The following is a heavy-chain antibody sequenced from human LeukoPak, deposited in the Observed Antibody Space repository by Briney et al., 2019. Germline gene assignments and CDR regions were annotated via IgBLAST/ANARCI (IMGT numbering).Heavy chain of an antibody. V-gene: IGHV3-23*01. CDR3: AKEPYDSSGYEYYFDY. Sequence: HSGASLRLSCAASGFTFSNYAMSWVRQAPGKGLEWVSAIVGSGGSTYYADSVKGRFTISRDNPKNTLYLQMNSLRAEDTAVYYCAKEPYDSSGYEYYFDYWGQGTLVTVSS. D-gene: IGHD3-22*01. CDR2: IVGSGGST. CDR1: GFTFSNYA. J-gene: IGHJ4*02.